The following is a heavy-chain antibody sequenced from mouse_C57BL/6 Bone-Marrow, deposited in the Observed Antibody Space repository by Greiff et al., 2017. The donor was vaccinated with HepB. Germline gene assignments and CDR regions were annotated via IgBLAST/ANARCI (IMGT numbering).Heavy chain of an antibody. D-gene: IGHD1-1*01. V-gene: IGHV5-4*01. CDR2: ISDGGSYT. Sequence: EVKLMESGGGLVKPGGSLKLSCAASGFTFSSYAMSWVRQTPEKRLEWVATISDGGSYTYYPDNVKGRFTISRDNAKNNLYLQMSHLKSEDTAMYYCARDHYGPDYWGQGTTLTVSS. CDR1: GFTFSSYA. CDR3: ARDHYGPDY. J-gene: IGHJ2*01.